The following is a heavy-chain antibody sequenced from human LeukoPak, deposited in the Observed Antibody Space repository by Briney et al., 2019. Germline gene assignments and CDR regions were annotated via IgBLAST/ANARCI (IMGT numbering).Heavy chain of an antibody. CDR3: AKDLTAMVKIDAFDI. V-gene: IGHV3-23*01. CDR1: GFTFSSYA. J-gene: IGHJ3*02. D-gene: IGHD5-18*01. Sequence: PGGSLRLSRAASGFTFSSYAMSWVRQAPGKGLEWVSAMSGSGGSTYYADSVKGRFTISRDNSKNTLYLQMNSLRAEDTAVYYCAKDLTAMVKIDAFDIWGQGTMVTVSS. CDR2: MSGSGGST.